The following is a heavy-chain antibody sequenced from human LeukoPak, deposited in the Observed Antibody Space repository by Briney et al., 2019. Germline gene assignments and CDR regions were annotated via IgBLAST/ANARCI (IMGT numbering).Heavy chain of an antibody. CDR1: SGFFSGYY. Sequence: SETRSLTCAVYSGFFSGYYWRWLRQPPGKGREWIGEINHRGSTNYNPSLNSRVTISVDTSKNQCSLKLSSVTAADTAVYYCARGLGSSSSHWFDPWGQGTLFTVSS. V-gene: IGHV4-34*01. J-gene: IGHJ5*02. CDR2: INHRGST. CDR3: ARGLGSSSSHWFDP. D-gene: IGHD6-13*01.